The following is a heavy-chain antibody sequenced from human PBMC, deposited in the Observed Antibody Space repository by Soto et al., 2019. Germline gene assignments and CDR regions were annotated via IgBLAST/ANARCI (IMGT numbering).Heavy chain of an antibody. Sequence: QVQLVESGGGVVQPGRSLRLSCAASGFTFSSYAMHWVHQAPGKGLEWVAVISYDGSNKYYADSVKGRFTISRDNSKNTLYLQMNSLRAEDTAVYYCAREVVARGYFDYWGQGTLVTVSS. J-gene: IGHJ4*02. CDR3: AREVVARGYFDY. CDR2: ISYDGSNK. D-gene: IGHD6-6*01. V-gene: IGHV3-30-3*01. CDR1: GFTFSSYA.